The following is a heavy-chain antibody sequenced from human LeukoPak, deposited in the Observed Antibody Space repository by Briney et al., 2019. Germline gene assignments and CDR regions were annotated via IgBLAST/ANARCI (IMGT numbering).Heavy chain of an antibody. J-gene: IGHJ6*03. Sequence: ASVKVSCKASGYTFSIYGITWVRQAPGQGLEWMGWISGFNGHTDYAQKLQGRVTMTTDTSTSTAYMEVRSLRSDDTAVYYCARVKMLRGVFVPQDYMDVWGKGTTVTISS. D-gene: IGHD3-10*01. CDR2: ISGFNGHT. CDR3: ARVKMLRGVFVPQDYMDV. CDR1: GYTFSIYG. V-gene: IGHV1-18*01.